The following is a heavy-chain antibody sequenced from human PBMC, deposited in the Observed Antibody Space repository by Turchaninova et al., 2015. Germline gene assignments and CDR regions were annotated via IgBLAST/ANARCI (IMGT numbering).Heavy chain of an antibody. J-gene: IGHJ2*01. Sequence: QLQLQESGPGLVTPSETLSLTCTVSGGSITSGDYSWAWIRQPPGKGLGWIGILYYTGSAYYNPSLKSRVTISVDRSKTQLSLLVTSVTAADTAVYYCARHYSAVTTSWYVGVWGRGTLVTVSS. D-gene: IGHD4-17*01. CDR2: LYYTGSA. V-gene: IGHV4-39*01. CDR3: ARHYSAVTTSWYVGV. CDR1: GGSITSGDYS.